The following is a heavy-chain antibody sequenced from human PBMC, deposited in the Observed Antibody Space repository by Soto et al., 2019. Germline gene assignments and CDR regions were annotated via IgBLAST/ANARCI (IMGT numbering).Heavy chain of an antibody. Sequence: SETLSLTCAVYGGFLSESYWTWIRQPPGKGLEWIGEINHVGGTNYNPSLKSRVTMSVDTSQNQFSLRLISVTAADTAMYFCVRIRYQLPSSVLWLDPWGQGTTVTVSS. CDR1: GGFLSESY. J-gene: IGHJ5*02. CDR3: VRIRYQLPSSVLWLDP. D-gene: IGHD3-16*01. V-gene: IGHV4-34*01. CDR2: INHVGGT.